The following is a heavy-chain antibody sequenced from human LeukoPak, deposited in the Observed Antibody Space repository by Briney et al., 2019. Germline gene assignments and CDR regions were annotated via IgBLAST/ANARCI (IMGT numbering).Heavy chain of an antibody. V-gene: IGHV4-39*07. D-gene: IGHD6-13*01. CDR2: IYYSGST. CDR1: GGSISSASHY. J-gene: IGHJ5*02. CDR3: ARIGSSSWYRRGNWFDP. Sequence: SETLSLTCTVSGGSISSASHYWGWIRQAPGKGLEWIGTIYYSGSTYYSPSLKGRVTISVDTSKNQFSLKLSSVTAADTAVYYCARIGSSSWYRRGNWFDPWGQGTLVTVSS.